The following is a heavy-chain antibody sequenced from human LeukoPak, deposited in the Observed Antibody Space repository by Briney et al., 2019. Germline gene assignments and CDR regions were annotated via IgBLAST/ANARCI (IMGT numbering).Heavy chain of an antibody. CDR2: MNPNSGST. D-gene: IGHD6-13*01. V-gene: IGHV1-8*01. Sequence: ASVKVSCKASGYTFTSYDINWVRQATGQGLEWMGWMNPNSGSTSYAQKFQGRVTMTRDTSTSTVYMELSSLRSEDTAVYYCARDLLGYSSSWQNGDWGQGTLVTVSS. J-gene: IGHJ4*02. CDR3: ARDLLGYSSSWQNGD. CDR1: GYTFTSYD.